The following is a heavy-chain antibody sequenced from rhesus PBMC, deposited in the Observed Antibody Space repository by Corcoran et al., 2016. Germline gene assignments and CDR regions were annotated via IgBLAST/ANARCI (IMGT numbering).Heavy chain of an antibody. CDR3: SRGGVRFGDV. V-gene: IGHV3-100*02. J-gene: IGHJ5-1*01. D-gene: IGHD3-3*01. CDR1: GSTFGANE. CDR2: FRESGDTA. Sequence: DVQLVESGGGLVKPGGSLRLSCVGSGSTFGANEMHWVRQAPGKGLDWVSVFRESGDTAFYADSVKGRFTVSRDNTKNSLFLQMNSLRAEDTAIYSCSRGGVRFGDVWGAGVLVTVSS.